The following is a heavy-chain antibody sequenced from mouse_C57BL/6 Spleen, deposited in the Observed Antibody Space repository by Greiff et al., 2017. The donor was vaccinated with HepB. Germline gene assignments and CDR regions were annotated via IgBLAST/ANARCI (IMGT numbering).Heavy chain of an antibody. D-gene: IGHD1-1*01. CDR1: GYTFTSYW. Sequence: QVQLQQPGAELVKPGASVKLSCKASGYTFTSYWMQWVKQRPGQGLEWIGEIDPSDSYTNYNQKFKGKATLTVDTSSSTAYMQLSSLTSEDSAVYYCARSGITTVVAGDYWGQGTTLTVSS. J-gene: IGHJ2*01. CDR2: IDPSDSYT. V-gene: IGHV1-50*01. CDR3: ARSGITTVVAGDY.